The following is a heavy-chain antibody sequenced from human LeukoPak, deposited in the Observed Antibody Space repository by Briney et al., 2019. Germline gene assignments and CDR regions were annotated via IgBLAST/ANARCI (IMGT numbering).Heavy chain of an antibody. CDR3: AKDPRVMDDYYCDSTLVPNDAFDI. D-gene: IGHD3-22*01. V-gene: IGHV3-30*04. CDR2: ISYDGSNK. CDR1: GFTFSSYA. Sequence: HPGRSLRLSCAASGFTFSSYAMHWVRQAPGKGLEWVAVISYDGSNKYYADSVKGRFTISRDNSKNTLYLQMNSLRAEDTAVYYCAKDPRVMDDYYCDSTLVPNDAFDIWGQGTMVTVSS. J-gene: IGHJ3*02.